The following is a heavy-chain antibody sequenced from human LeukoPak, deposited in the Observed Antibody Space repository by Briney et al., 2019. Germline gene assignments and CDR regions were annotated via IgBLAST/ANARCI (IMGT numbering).Heavy chain of an antibody. CDR2: IYHTGST. D-gene: IGHD3-22*01. CDR1: GYSISSGYY. J-gene: IGHJ4*02. CDR3: ASGGTAVVMALTYYFDT. V-gene: IGHV4-38-2*01. Sequence: ASETLSLTCAVSGYSISSGYYWGWIRQPPGKGLEWIGSIYHTGSTYYNPSLQSRVTISLDSPKNQFSLKLTSVTAADTAVYYRASGGTAVVMALTYYFDTWGQGTPVTVSS.